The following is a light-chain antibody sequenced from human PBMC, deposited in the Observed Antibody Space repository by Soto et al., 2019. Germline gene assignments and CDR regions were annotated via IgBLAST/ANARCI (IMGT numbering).Light chain of an antibody. Sequence: EIIMTQSPATLSVSPGERATLSCRASQCVVIKLAWYPQKPGQAPRLLIYGSSSRATGIPARFSGSGSGTEFTLTISSLEPEDFALYYCQQHSNWPLTFGGGTKVDIK. CDR1: QCVVIK. CDR2: GSS. CDR3: QQHSNWPLT. J-gene: IGKJ4*01. V-gene: IGKV3-15*01.